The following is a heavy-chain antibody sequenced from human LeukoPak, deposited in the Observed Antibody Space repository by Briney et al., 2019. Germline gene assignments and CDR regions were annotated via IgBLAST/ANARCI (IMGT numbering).Heavy chain of an antibody. Sequence: PGGSLRLSCAASGFTFSSYEMNWVRQAPGKGLEWVANIDQHGNEKHFGDSMKGRFTISRDNAKNSLYLQMNSLRTEDTAVYYCARDYYGGASPFQHWGQGTLVTVSS. D-gene: IGHD3-10*01. J-gene: IGHJ1*01. CDR1: GFTFSSYE. CDR2: IDQHGNEK. V-gene: IGHV3-7*01. CDR3: ARDYYGGASPFQH.